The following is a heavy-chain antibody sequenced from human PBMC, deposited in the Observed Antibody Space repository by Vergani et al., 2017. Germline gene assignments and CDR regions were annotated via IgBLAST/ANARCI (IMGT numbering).Heavy chain of an antibody. Sequence: QLQLQESGPGLVKPSETLSLTCTVSGGSISSSSYYWGWIRQPPGKGLEWIGSIYYSGSTYYNPSLKSRVTISVDTSKNQFSLKLSSVTAADTAVYYCARGTSITGTTSLSYYFDYWGQGTLVTVSS. CDR1: GGSISSSSYY. V-gene: IGHV4-39*01. J-gene: IGHJ4*02. CDR3: ARGTSITGTTSLSYYFDY. CDR2: IYYSGST. D-gene: IGHD1-20*01.